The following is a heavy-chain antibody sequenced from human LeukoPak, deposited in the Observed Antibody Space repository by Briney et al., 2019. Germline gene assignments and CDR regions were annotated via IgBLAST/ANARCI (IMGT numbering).Heavy chain of an antibody. D-gene: IGHD3-22*01. J-gene: IGHJ4*02. Sequence: ASVKVSCKASGYTFTGYYMHWVRQAPGQGLEWMGWINPNSGGTNYAQKFQGRVTMTRDTSISTAYMELSRLRSDDTAVYYCARVSGWSYYDSSGYYRPIDYWGQGTLVTVSS. V-gene: IGHV1-2*02. CDR1: GYTFTGYY. CDR3: ARVSGWSYYDSSGYYRPIDY. CDR2: INPNSGGT.